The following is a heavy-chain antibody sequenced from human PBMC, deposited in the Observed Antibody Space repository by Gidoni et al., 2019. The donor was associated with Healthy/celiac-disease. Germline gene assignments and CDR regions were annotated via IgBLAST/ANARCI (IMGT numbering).Heavy chain of an antibody. Sequence: EVQLVESGGVVVQPGGSLRLPCAGSGFTFDDYTMHWVRQATGQGLEWVSLISWDGGSTYYADSVKGRFTISRDNSKNSLYLQMNSLRTEDTALYYCAKDSYGDQGYFDYWGQGTLVTVSS. V-gene: IGHV3-43*01. D-gene: IGHD4-17*01. J-gene: IGHJ4*02. CDR3: AKDSYGDQGYFDY. CDR1: GFTFDDYT. CDR2: ISWDGGST.